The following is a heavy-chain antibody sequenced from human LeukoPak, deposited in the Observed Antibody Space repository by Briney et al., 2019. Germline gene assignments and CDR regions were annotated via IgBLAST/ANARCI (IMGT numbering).Heavy chain of an antibody. CDR3: ARGAPGISAADY. V-gene: IGHV3-11*06. Sequence: GGSLRLSCAGSGFTFSDYYMSWIRQAPGKGLEWVSYISSSNTYTNYADSVKGRFTISRDNAKNSLYLQMNSLRAEDTAVYYCARGAPGISAADYWGQGTLVTVSS. D-gene: IGHD6-13*01. CDR1: GFTFSDYY. CDR2: ISSSNTYT. J-gene: IGHJ4*02.